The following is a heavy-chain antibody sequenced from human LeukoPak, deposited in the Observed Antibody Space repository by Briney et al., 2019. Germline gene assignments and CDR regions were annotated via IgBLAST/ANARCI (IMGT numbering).Heavy chain of an antibody. CDR1: GGSFSGYY. J-gene: IGHJ4*02. CDR2: INHSGST. D-gene: IGHD5-12*01. V-gene: IGHV4-34*01. Sequence: PSETLSLTCAVYGGSFSGYYWSWIRQPPGKGLEWIGEINHSGSTNYNPSLKSRVTISVDTSKNQFSLKLSSVTAADTAVYYCARLDGYNLPIDYWGQGTLVTVSS. CDR3: ARLDGYNLPIDY.